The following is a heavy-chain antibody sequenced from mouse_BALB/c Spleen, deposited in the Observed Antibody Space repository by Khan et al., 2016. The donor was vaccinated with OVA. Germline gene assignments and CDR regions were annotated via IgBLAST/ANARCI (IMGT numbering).Heavy chain of an antibody. CDR2: ISYGGNT. J-gene: IGHJ2*01. D-gene: IGHD2-4*01. CDR3: ASDYGGAFDY. CDR1: GFSFTSYYA. Sequence: EVQLQESGPGLVKPCQSLTLTCTVTGFSFTSYYAWNWIQQFPGNKLEWMGYISYGGNTNYNPSFKSRITITRDKSKNQFFLQLNSLTVEDTAMYYCASDYGGAFDYWGQGTPVTVSS. V-gene: IGHV3-2*02.